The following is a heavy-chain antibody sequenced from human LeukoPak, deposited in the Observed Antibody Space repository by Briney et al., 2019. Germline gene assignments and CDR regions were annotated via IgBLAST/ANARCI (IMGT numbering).Heavy chain of an antibody. CDR2: IYYSGST. V-gene: IGHV4-59*12. D-gene: IGHD5-12*01. J-gene: IGHJ5*02. Sequence: SETLSLTCTVSGGSISSYYWSWIRQPPGKGLEWIGSIYYSGSTYYNPSLKSRVTISVDTSKNQFSLKLSSVTAADTAVYYCARGGSGYDWFDPWGQGTLVTVSS. CDR3: ARGGSGYDWFDP. CDR1: GGSISSYY.